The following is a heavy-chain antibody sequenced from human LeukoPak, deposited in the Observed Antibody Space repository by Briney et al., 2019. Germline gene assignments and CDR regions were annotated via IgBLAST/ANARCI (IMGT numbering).Heavy chain of an antibody. J-gene: IGHJ5*02. CDR1: GYTLTELS. V-gene: IGHV1-24*01. Sequence: ASVKVSCKVSGYTLTELSMHWVRQAPGKGLEWMGGFDPEDGETIYAQKFQGRVTMTEDTSTDTAYMELSSLRSEDTAVYYCATVACSSTSCRRFDPWGQGTLVTVSS. CDR2: FDPEDGET. D-gene: IGHD2-2*01. CDR3: ATVACSSTSCRRFDP.